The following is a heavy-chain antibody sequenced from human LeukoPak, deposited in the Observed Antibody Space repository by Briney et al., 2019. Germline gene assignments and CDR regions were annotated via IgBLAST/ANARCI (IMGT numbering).Heavy chain of an antibody. J-gene: IGHJ6*02. CDR2: INHNGNVN. V-gene: IGHV3-7*03. CDR1: GFTFSIHW. CDR3: ARGGGLDV. Sequence: GGSLRLSCAASGFTFSIHWMTWVRQAPGKGLEWVASINHNGNVNYYVDSVKGRFTICRDNAKNSLYLQMSNLRAEDTAVYFCARGGGLDVWGQGATVTVSS. D-gene: IGHD3-16*01.